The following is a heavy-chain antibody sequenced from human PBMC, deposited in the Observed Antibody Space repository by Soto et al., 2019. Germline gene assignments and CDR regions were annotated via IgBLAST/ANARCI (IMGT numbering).Heavy chain of an antibody. Sequence: PSQTLSLTCAISGDSVSSQSAAWXWCRQSPSRGLEWLGRTYYRSKWYSDYAVSVRSRITINPDTSKNQFSLQLNSVTPEDTAVYYCARYTNAWYLDYWGQGTRVTVS. J-gene: IGHJ4*02. CDR3: ARYTNAWYLDY. D-gene: IGHD2-2*02. CDR1: GDSVSSQSAA. V-gene: IGHV6-1*01. CDR2: TYYRSKWYS.